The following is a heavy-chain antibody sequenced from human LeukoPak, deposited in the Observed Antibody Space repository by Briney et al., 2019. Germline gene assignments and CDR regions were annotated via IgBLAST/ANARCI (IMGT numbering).Heavy chain of an antibody. V-gene: IGHV3-23*01. CDR3: AKGYYDYVWGSYYFDY. D-gene: IGHD3-16*01. J-gene: IGHJ4*02. CDR1: GFTFSSYA. Sequence: GGSLRLPCAASGFTFSSYAMSWVRQAPGKGLEWVSAISGSGGSTYYADSVKGRFAISRDNSRDTLYLQMNSLRAEDTAVYYCAKGYYDYVWGSYYFDYWGQGTLVTVSS. CDR2: ISGSGGST.